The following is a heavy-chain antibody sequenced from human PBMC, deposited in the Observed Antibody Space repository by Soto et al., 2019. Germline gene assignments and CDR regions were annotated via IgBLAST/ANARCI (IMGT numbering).Heavy chain of an antibody. CDR3: ARGAMGAYFMDV. D-gene: IGHD5-18*01. CDR1: GFTFSSHW. CDR2: INSDGSRT. V-gene: IGHV3-74*01. Sequence: EVQLVESGGGLVQPGGSLRLSCAASGFTFSSHWMHWVRQAPGKGLVWVSRINSDGSRTNYADSVKGRFTVSRDNAKSTLYLQMNSLGAEDTAVYYCARGAMGAYFMDVWGHGTTVTVSS. J-gene: IGHJ6*02.